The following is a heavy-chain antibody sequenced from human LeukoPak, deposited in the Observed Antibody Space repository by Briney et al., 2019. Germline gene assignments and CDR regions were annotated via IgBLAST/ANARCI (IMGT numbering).Heavy chain of an antibody. V-gene: IGHV1-69*05. CDR3: ARETINNWFDH. CDR2: IIHIFGTA. CDR1: GGTLSSYA. Sequence: SVKVSCKASGGTLSSYAIRWVRQAPGQGLEWMGGIIHIFGTANYAQKFQGRVTITTDESTSTAYMELSSLRSEDTAVYYCARETINNWFDHWGQGTLVSVSS. J-gene: IGHJ5*02. D-gene: IGHD1-14*01.